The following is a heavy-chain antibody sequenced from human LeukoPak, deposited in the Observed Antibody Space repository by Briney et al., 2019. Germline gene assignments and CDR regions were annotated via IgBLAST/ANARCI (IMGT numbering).Heavy chain of an antibody. CDR3: ARLLQPYYYGSGSYRYYYFGMDV. Sequence: SETLSLTCTVSGGSISSYYWSWIRQPPGKGLEWIGYIYYSGSPNYNPSLKSRVTISVDTSKNQFSLKLSSVTAADTAVYYCARLLQPYYYGSGSYRYYYFGMDVWGQGTTVSVSS. V-gene: IGHV4-59*08. CDR2: IYYSGSP. CDR1: GGSISSYY. J-gene: IGHJ6*02. D-gene: IGHD3-10*01.